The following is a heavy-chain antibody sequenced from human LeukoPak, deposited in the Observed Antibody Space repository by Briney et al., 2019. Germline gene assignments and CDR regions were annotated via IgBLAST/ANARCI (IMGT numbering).Heavy chain of an antibody. V-gene: IGHV3-30*18. CDR1: GFTFSSYA. Sequence: GGSLRLSCAASGFTFSSYAMHWVRQAPGKGLEWVAVISYDGSNKYYADSVKGRFTISRDNSKNTLYLQMNSLRAEDTAVYYCAKVGLTVTTILDYFDYWGQGTLVTVSS. D-gene: IGHD4-11*01. CDR3: AKVGLTVTTILDYFDY. CDR2: ISYDGSNK. J-gene: IGHJ4*02.